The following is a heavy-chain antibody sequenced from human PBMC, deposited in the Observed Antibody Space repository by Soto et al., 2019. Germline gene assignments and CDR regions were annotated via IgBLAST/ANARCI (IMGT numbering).Heavy chain of an antibody. CDR3: AKDLVSIFGVAPDY. J-gene: IGHJ4*02. D-gene: IGHD3-3*01. V-gene: IGHV3-23*01. CDR1: GFTFSSYA. Sequence: EVQLLEPGGGLVQPGGSLRLSCAASGFTFSSYAMSWVRQAPGKGLEWVSAISGSGGSTDYADSVKGRFTISRDNSKNTLYLQMSSLRAEDTALYYCAKDLVSIFGVAPDYWGQGTLVTVSS. CDR2: ISGSGGST.